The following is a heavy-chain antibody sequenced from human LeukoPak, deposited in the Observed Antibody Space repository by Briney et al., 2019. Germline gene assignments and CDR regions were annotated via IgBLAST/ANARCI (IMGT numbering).Heavy chain of an antibody. Sequence: SETRSLTCTVSGGSISSSFHYWGWIRQPPGKGLEWIGSIYYSGSTNYNPSLKSRVTISVDTSKNQFSLKLSSVTAADTAVYHCARHEDKASRTSPGRVDPWGQGTLVTVSS. V-gene: IGHV4-39*01. J-gene: IGHJ5*02. D-gene: IGHD2-2*01. CDR3: ARHEDKASRTSPGRVDP. CDR1: GGSISSSFHY. CDR2: IYYSGST.